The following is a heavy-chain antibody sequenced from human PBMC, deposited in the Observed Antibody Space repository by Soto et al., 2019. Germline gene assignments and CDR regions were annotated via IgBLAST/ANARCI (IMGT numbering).Heavy chain of an antibody. CDR3: ARVCGGDCQYGMDV. CDR1: GGSISSGGYY. Sequence: QVQLQESGPGLVKPSQTLSLTCTVSGGSISSGGYYWTWIRQHPGKGLEWSGYIYYRASTYYNPSLKCRVTRAVDTSKAQFSLKLSSVTAGDTAVYYGARVCGGDCQYGMDVWGQGTTVTVSS. V-gene: IGHV4-31*03. CDR2: IYYRAST. J-gene: IGHJ6*02. D-gene: IGHD2-21*02.